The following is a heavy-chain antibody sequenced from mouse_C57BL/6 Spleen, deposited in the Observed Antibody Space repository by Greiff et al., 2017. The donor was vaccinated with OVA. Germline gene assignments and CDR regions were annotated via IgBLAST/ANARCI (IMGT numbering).Heavy chain of an antibody. CDR3: AAYSNLPYYFDY. Sequence: QVTLKVSGPGILQSSQTLSLTCSFSGFSLSTSGMGVSWIRQPSGKGLEWLAHIYWVDAQRDNPSLKSRLTISKDTSRNQVFLKITSIDTADTATYYCAAYSNLPYYFDYWGQGTTLTVSS. J-gene: IGHJ2*01. V-gene: IGHV8-12*01. D-gene: IGHD2-5*01. CDR1: GFSLSTSGMG. CDR2: IYWVDAQ.